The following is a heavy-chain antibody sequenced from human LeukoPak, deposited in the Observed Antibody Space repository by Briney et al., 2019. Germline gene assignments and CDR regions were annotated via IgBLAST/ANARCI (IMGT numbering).Heavy chain of an antibody. J-gene: IGHJ4*02. CDR2: INPNSGGT. V-gene: IGHV1-2*06. Sequence: ASVKVSCKASGYTFTGYYMHWVRQAPGQGLEWMGRINPNSGGTNYAQKFQGRVTMTRDTSISTAYMGLSRLRSDDTAVYYCARGGDWCSSTSCYPYYFDYWGQGTLVTVSS. CDR1: GYTFTGYY. CDR3: ARGGDWCSSTSCYPYYFDY. D-gene: IGHD2-2*01.